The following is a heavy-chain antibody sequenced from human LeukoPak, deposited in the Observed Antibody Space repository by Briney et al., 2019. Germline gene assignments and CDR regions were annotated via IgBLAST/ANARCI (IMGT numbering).Heavy chain of an antibody. V-gene: IGHV5-51*01. Sequence: GESLKISCKGSGYSFTKYWIGWVRQMPGKGLEWMGNIDPSDSETRHSPSFQGQVTISADKSISTAYLQWSSLKASDTAMYYCARVSPVAGTRYLDYWGQGTLATVSS. D-gene: IGHD6-19*01. CDR2: IDPSDSET. CDR1: GYSFTKYW. J-gene: IGHJ4*02. CDR3: ARVSPVAGTRYLDY.